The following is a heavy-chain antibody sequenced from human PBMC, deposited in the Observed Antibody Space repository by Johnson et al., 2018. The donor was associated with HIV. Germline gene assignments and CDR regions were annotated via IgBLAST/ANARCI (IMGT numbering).Heavy chain of an antibody. J-gene: IGHJ3*02. Sequence: VQLVESGGGVVRPGGSLRVSCTATGFTFDEYGMSWVRQAPGKGLEWVSGITWNGGTTGYADSVKGRFTISRDNAKNSLYLQMNSLRAEDTAVYYCARDSSAGEYSYGIIWGQGTMVTVSS. V-gene: IGHV3-20*04. CDR3: ARDSSAGEYSYGII. CDR2: ITWNGGTT. CDR1: GFTFDEYG. D-gene: IGHD5-18*01.